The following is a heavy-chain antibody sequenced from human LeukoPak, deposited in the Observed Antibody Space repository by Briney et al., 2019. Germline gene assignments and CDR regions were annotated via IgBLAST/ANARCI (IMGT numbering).Heavy chain of an antibody. CDR3: ARAPPGAATGPADDY. CDR1: GYTFSTYG. V-gene: IGHV1-18*01. J-gene: IGHJ4*02. D-gene: IGHD6-13*01. Sequence: ASVKVSCKASGYTFSTYGISWVRQAPGQGLEWMGWISAYNGDTRYAQKFQGRVTMTTDTSTSTAYMELRSLRSDDTAVFYCARAPPGAATGPADDYRGQGTLVTVSS. CDR2: ISAYNGDT.